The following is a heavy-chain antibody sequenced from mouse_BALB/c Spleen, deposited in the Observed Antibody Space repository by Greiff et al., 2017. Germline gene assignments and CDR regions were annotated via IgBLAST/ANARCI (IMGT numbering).Heavy chain of an antibody. CDR1: GFSLTSYG. D-gene: IGHD1-1*01. CDR3: ARRGYGGNYFDY. CDR2: IWSGGST. V-gene: IGHV2-2*02. J-gene: IGHJ2*01. Sequence: QVQLKESGPGLVQPSQSLSITCTVSGFSLTSYGVHWVRQSPGKGLEWLGVIWSGGSTDYNAAFISRLSISKDNSKSQVFFKMNSLQANDTAIYYCARRGYGGNYFDYGGQGTTLTVSS.